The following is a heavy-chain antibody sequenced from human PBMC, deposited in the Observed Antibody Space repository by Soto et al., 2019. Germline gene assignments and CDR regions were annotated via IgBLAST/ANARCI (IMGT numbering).Heavy chain of an antibody. J-gene: IGHJ6*02. Sequence: GESLKISCSGSGFSFPSYWISWVRQVPGKGLEWMGKIDPGDSYTNYSPSFQGNISISADKSISTAYLHWRRLEASDTAIYYCSRHKLFLEWISISDYNCMDVWGQGTTVTVSS. CDR1: GFSFPSYW. CDR2: IDPGDSYT. D-gene: IGHD3-3*01. V-gene: IGHV5-10-1*01. CDR3: SRHKLFLEWISISDYNCMDV.